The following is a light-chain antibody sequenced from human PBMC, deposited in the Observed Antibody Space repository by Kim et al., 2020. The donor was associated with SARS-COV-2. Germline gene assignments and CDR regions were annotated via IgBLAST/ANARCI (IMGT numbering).Light chain of an antibody. J-gene: IGKJ4*01. CDR2: HAS. V-gene: IGKV1-12*01. CDR3: QQSTTFPLT. Sequence: CAAGGDRVSITCRASQDISTLLAWYQQKPGKAPKLLIYHASALERGVPLRFSGSGSGTEFTLSISSLQPEDIATYHCQQSTTFPLTFGGGTKLEI. CDR1: QDISTL.